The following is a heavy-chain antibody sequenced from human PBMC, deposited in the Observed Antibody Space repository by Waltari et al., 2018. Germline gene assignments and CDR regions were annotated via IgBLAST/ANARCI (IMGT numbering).Heavy chain of an antibody. V-gene: IGHV4-34*01. CDR2: INHSGRT. Sequence: QVQLQQWGAGLLKPSETLSLTCAVYGGSFSGYYWSWIRQPPGKGLEWIGEINHSGRTNYNPSLKSRVTISVDTSKNQFSLKLSSVTAADTAVYYCAREGGYYYDSSGYSDYWGQGTLVTVSS. J-gene: IGHJ4*02. D-gene: IGHD3-22*01. CDR1: GGSFSGYY. CDR3: AREGGYYYDSSGYSDY.